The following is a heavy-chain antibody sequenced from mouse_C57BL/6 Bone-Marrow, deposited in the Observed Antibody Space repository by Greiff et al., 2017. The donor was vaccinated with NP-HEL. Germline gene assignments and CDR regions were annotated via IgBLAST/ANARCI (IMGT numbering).Heavy chain of an antibody. Sequence: VQLQQPGAELVKPGASVKMSCKASGYTFTSYWIAWVKQRPGQGLEWIGDIYPGSGSTNYNEKFKSKATLTVDTSSSTAYMQLSSLTSEDSAVYYCARSPNYYGSSYEDYFDYWGQGTTLTVSS. D-gene: IGHD1-1*01. CDR2: IYPGSGST. CDR3: ARSPNYYGSSYEDYFDY. J-gene: IGHJ2*01. V-gene: IGHV1-55*01. CDR1: GYTFTSYW.